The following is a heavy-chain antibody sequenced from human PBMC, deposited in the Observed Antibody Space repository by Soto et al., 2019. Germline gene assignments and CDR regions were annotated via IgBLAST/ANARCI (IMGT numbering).Heavy chain of an antibody. CDR1: GFTFSSYA. V-gene: IGHV3-30-3*01. D-gene: IGHD1-26*01. J-gene: IGHJ6*02. Sequence: QVQLVESGGGVVQPGRSLRLSCAASGFTFSSYAMHWVRQAPGKGLEWVAVISYDGSNKYYADSVKGRFTISRDNSKNTLYLQMNSRRAEDTAVYYCASSYRGGMDVWGQGTTVTVSS. CDR3: ASSYRGGMDV. CDR2: ISYDGSNK.